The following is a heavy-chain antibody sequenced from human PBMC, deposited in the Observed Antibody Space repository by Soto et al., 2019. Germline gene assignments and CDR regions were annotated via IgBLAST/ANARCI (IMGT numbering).Heavy chain of an antibody. D-gene: IGHD6-13*01. V-gene: IGHV1-24*01. CDR2: FDPEDGET. CDR3: ATGPGYSSSWYVGVRRYWFDP. Sequence: GASVKVSCKVSGYTLTELSMHWVRQAPGKGLEWMGGFDPEDGETIYAQKFQGRVTMTEDTSTDTAYMELSSLRSEDTAVYYCATGPGYSSSWYVGVRRYWFDPWGQGTLVTVSS. J-gene: IGHJ5*02. CDR1: GYTLTELS.